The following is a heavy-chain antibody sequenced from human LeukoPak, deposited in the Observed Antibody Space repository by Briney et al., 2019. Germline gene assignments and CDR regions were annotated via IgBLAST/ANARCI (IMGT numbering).Heavy chain of an antibody. CDR1: GGSISSYY. Sequence: SETLSLTCTVSGGSISSYYWSWIRQPAGKGLEWIGRIYTSGSTNYDPSLKSRVTMSVDTSKNQFSLKLSSVTAADTAVYYCARDSARYCSSTSCHYYYYYYMDVWGKGTTVTISS. CDR2: IYTSGST. V-gene: IGHV4-4*07. J-gene: IGHJ6*03. CDR3: ARDSARYCSSTSCHYYYYYYMDV. D-gene: IGHD2-2*01.